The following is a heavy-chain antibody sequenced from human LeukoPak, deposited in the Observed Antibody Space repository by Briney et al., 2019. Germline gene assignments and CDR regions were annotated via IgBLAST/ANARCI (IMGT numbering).Heavy chain of an antibody. D-gene: IGHD1-26*01. CDR2: MNPNSGNT. CDR1: GYTFTSYD. J-gene: IGHJ4*02. Sequence: ASVKVSCKASGYTFTSYDINWERQATGQGLEWMGWMNPNSGNTGYAQKFQGRVTMTRNTSISTAYMELSSLRSEDTAVYYCAIPNGATYSGGYAFDYWGQGTLVTVSS. V-gene: IGHV1-8*01. CDR3: AIPNGATYSGGYAFDY.